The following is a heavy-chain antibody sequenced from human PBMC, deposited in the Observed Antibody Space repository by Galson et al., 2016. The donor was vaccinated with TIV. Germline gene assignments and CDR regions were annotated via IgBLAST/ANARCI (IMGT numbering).Heavy chain of an antibody. D-gene: IGHD2-2*01. J-gene: IGHJ4*02. V-gene: IGHV3-7*01. CDR3: VRKDQVADFCSTTSCSHDY. Sequence: SLRLSCAASGFTFSTYWMSWVRQAPGKGLEWVGSIKQDGSESYYVDSVRGRFTISRDNAKNSAYLQMNSLRAEDTAVYYCVRKDQVADFCSTTSCSHDYWGQGTLVTVSS. CDR2: IKQDGSES. CDR1: GFTFSTYW.